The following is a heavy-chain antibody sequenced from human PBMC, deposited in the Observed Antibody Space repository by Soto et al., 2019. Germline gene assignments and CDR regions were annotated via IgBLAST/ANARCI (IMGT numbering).Heavy chain of an antibody. J-gene: IGHJ6*02. V-gene: IGHV3-30-3*01. CDR3: ARDLGNDYSNHRGPNDYYYYGMDV. Sequence: QVQLVESGGGVVQPGRSLRLSCAASGFTFSSYAMHWVRQAPGKGLEWVAVISYDGSIKYYADSVKGRFTISRDNSKNTLYLQMNSLRAEDTAVYYCARDLGNDYSNHRGPNDYYYYGMDVWGQGTTVTVSS. CDR2: ISYDGSIK. CDR1: GFTFSSYA. D-gene: IGHD4-4*01.